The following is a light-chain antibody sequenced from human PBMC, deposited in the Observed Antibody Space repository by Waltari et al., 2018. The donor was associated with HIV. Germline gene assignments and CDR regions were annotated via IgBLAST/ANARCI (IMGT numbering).Light chain of an antibody. CDR3: SSFTRANTVV. J-gene: IGLJ3*02. V-gene: IGLV2-14*01. Sequence: QPAPSQPASVSGSPGQSITISCTGSSRDIGVYNYVSWYQHFPGKAPKLIIYDVFHRPLWVSDRFSGSMSANTASLTISGLQPDDEGDYYCSSFTRANTVVFGGGTKLTVL. CDR2: DVF. CDR1: SRDIGVYNY.